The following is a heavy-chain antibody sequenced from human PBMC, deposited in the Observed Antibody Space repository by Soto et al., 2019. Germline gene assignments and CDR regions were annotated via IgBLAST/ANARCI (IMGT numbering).Heavy chain of an antibody. Sequence: EVQLVESGGGLVKPRGSLRLSCAASGFTFSSYSMNWVRQAPGKGLEWVSSISSSSSYIYYADSVKGRFTISRDNAKNSLYLQMNSLRAEDTAVYYCARDGGDLTTGGGYYYYGMDVWGQGTTVTVSS. CDR1: GFTFSSYS. J-gene: IGHJ6*02. CDR3: ARDGGDLTTGGGYYYYGMDV. CDR2: ISSSSSYI. V-gene: IGHV3-21*01. D-gene: IGHD4-17*01.